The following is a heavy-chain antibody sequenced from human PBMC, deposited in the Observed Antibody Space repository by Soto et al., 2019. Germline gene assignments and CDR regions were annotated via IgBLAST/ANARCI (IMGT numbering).Heavy chain of an antibody. CDR2: ISGSGGST. CDR3: AKDLVAAAGTDWFDP. D-gene: IGHD6-13*01. CDR1: GFTFSGYA. Sequence: PGXSLRLACAASGFTFSGYAMSWVRQAPVKGLEWVSAISGSGGSTYYADSVKGRFTISRDNSKNTLYLQMNSLRAEDTAVYYCAKDLVAAAGTDWFDPWGQGTLVTVSS. V-gene: IGHV3-23*01. J-gene: IGHJ5*02.